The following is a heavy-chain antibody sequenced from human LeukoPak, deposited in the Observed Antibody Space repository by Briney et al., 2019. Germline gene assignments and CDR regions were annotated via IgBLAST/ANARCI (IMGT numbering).Heavy chain of an antibody. V-gene: IGHV3-23*01. CDR1: GFTFSSYA. CDR2: ISGSGGST. Sequence: GGSLRLSCAASGFTFSSYAMSWVRQAPGKGLEWVSAISGSGGSTYYADSVKGRFTISRDNSKNTLYLQMNSLRAEDTAVYYCARDLMVRGDKPHWGQGTLVTVSS. CDR3: ARDLMVRGDKPH. D-gene: IGHD3-10*01. J-gene: IGHJ4*02.